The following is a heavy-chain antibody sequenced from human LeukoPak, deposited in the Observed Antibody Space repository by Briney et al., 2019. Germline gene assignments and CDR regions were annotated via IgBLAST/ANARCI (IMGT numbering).Heavy chain of an antibody. Sequence: SETLSLTCAVYGGSFSGYCWSWIRQPPGKGLEWIGEINHSGSTNYNPSLKSRVTISVDTSKNQFSLRLSSVTAADTALYFCARRAGLHSLDYWDQGTLVTVSS. CDR2: INHSGST. J-gene: IGHJ4*02. CDR3: ARRAGLHSLDY. D-gene: IGHD4-4*01. CDR1: GGSFSGYC. V-gene: IGHV4-34*01.